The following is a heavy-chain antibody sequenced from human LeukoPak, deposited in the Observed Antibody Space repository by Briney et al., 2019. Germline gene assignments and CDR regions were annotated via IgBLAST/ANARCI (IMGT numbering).Heavy chain of an antibody. Sequence: SETLSLTCAVSGYSISSTNWWGWIRQPPGKGLEWIGYIYYTGNSNYNPSLKSRVTMSVDTSKNQFSLNLSSVTAADTAVYYCASAPNDYGAPWGQGTLVTVSS. CDR3: ASAPNDYGAP. D-gene: IGHD4-17*01. J-gene: IGHJ5*02. V-gene: IGHV4-28*01. CDR1: GYSISSTNW. CDR2: IYYTGNS.